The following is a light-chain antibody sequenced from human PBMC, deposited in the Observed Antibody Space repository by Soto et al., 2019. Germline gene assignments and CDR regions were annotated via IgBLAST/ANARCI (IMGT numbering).Light chain of an antibody. CDR1: QSVSSN. V-gene: IGKV3-15*01. CDR3: QHYNNWPRT. J-gene: IGKJ1*01. CDR2: GAS. Sequence: EIVMTQSPATLSVSPGERATLSCRASQSVSSNLAWYQQKPGQAPRLLIYGASTRATGIPARFSCSGSWTEFTLTISSLQSEDFAVYYCQHYNNWPRTFGQGTKVEIK.